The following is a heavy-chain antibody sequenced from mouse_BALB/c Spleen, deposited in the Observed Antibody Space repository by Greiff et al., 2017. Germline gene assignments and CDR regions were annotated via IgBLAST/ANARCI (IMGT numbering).Heavy chain of an antibody. CDR2: ISYDGSN. CDR3: ASRSTMITTAWFAY. CDR1: GYSITSGYY. V-gene: IGHV3-6*02. Sequence: EVQLQESGPGLVKPSQSLSLTCSVTGYSITSGYYWNWIRQFPGNKLEWMGYISYDGSNNYNPSLKNRISITRDTSKNQFFLKLNSVTTEDTATYYCASRSTMITTAWFAYWGQGTLVTVSA. D-gene: IGHD2-4*01. J-gene: IGHJ3*01.